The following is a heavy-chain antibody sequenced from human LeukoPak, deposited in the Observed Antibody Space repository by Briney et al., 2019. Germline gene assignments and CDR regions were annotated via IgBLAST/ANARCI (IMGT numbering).Heavy chain of an antibody. J-gene: IGHJ4*02. CDR3: AGDLISGSGSLGY. CDR1: GFTFSSDW. V-gene: IGHV3-7*01. Sequence: PGGSLRLSCAASGFTFSSDWMNWVRQAPGKGLEWVANINQDGSMKYYVDSVKGRFTISRDNAKNSLYLQMNSLRDEDTAVYYCAGDLISGSGSLGYWGQGTLVTVSS. D-gene: IGHD3-10*01. CDR2: INQDGSMK.